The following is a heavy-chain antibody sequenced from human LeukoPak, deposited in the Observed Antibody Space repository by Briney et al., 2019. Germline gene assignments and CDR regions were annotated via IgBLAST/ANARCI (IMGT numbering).Heavy chain of an antibody. CDR1: GGSISSSSYY. CDR2: IYYSGST. CDR3: ARHTYYYDSSGYPSPFSK. J-gene: IGHJ4*02. D-gene: IGHD3-22*01. Sequence: PSETLSLTCTVSGGSISSSSYYWGWIRQPPGKGLEWIGSIYYSGSTYYNPSLKSRVTISVGTSKNQFSLKLSSVTAADTAVYYCARHTYYYDSSGYPSPFSKWGQGTLVTVSS. V-gene: IGHV4-39*01.